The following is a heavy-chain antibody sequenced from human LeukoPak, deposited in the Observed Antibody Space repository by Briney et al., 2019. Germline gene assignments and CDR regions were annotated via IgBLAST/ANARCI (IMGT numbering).Heavy chain of an antibody. D-gene: IGHD3-3*01. Sequence: SETLSLTCTVSGGSISSSSYYWGWIRQPPGKGLEWIGSIYYSGSTYYNPSLKSRVTISVDTSKSQFSLKLSSVTAADTAVYYCARLSPPYYDFWSGYSYFDYWGQGTLVTVSS. J-gene: IGHJ4*02. CDR2: IYYSGST. V-gene: IGHV4-39*01. CDR1: GGSISSSSYY. CDR3: ARLSPPYYDFWSGYSYFDY.